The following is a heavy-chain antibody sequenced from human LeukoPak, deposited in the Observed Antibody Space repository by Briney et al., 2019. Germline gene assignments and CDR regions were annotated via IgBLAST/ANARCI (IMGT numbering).Heavy chain of an antibody. CDR1: GFIFRNYA. Sequence: PGGSLRLSCAASGFIFRNYAMSWVRQAPGKGLEWVSAITRSGDTTYYADSVKGRFTISRDNSKNTLYVEMNTLRAEDTAVYYCAKWGDYDILTGYYVSDFWGQGTLVTVSS. D-gene: IGHD3-9*01. CDR2: ITRSGDTT. J-gene: IGHJ4*02. V-gene: IGHV3-23*01. CDR3: AKWGDYDILTGYYVSDF.